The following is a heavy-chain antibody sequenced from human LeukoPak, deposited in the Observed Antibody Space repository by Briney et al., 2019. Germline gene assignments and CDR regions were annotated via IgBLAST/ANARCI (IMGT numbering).Heavy chain of an antibody. D-gene: IGHD6-19*01. J-gene: IGHJ4*02. CDR2: ISGYNGNT. V-gene: IGHV1-18*01. CDR1: GYSFSSYG. Sequence: ASVKVSCKASGYSFSSYGISWVRQAPGQGLEWMGWISGYNGNTNYAQKLQGRVTMTTDTSTSTAYMELRSLRSDDTAVYYCAREEVRRAVAGYFHYWGQGTLVIVSS. CDR3: AREEVRRAVAGYFHY.